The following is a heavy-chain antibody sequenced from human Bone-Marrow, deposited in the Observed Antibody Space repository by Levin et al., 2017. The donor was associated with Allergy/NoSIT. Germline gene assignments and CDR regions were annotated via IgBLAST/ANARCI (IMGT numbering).Heavy chain of an antibody. V-gene: IGHV3-23*01. Sequence: GGSLRLSCAGSGFTFSRFAMSWVRQAPGKGLEWVASINNGGNPYYADSAMGRFTISRDNYKGTLDLQKDSLRAADSAVYYCAKAHQSSGWRTFDSWGQGTLVTVSS. D-gene: IGHD6-19*01. J-gene: IGHJ4*02. CDR3: AKAHQSSGWRTFDS. CDR2: INNGGNP. CDR1: GFTFSRFA.